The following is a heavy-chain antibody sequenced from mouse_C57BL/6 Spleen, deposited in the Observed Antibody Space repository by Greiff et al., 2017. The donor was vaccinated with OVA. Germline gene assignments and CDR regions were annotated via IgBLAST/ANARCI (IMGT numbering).Heavy chain of an antibody. D-gene: IGHD1-1*01. V-gene: IGHV1-26*01. CDR1: GYTFTDYY. J-gene: IGHJ4*01. CDR3: ARVPFITTVVATGNYAMDY. Sequence: EVQLQQSGPELVKPGASVKISCKASGYTFTDYYMNWVKQSHGKSLEWIGDINPNNGGTSYNQKFKGKATLTVDKSSSTAYMELRSLTSEDSAVYYCARVPFITTVVATGNYAMDYWGQGTSVTVSS. CDR2: INPNNGGT.